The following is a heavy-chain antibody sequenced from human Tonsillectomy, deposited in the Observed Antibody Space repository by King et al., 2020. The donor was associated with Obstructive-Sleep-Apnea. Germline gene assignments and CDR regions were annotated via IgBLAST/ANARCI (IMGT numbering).Heavy chain of an antibody. Sequence: DVQLVESGAEVKKPGESLKISCKGSGYSFNSYWIGWVRQMPGKGLECMGIIYPGDSNTRYSPSFQGQFTFSADQSISTAYLQWSSLKASDTAMYYCAKADYSSGWSTFDFWGQGTLVTVSS. CDR3: AKADYSSGWSTFDF. CDR1: GYSFNSYW. J-gene: IGHJ4*02. D-gene: IGHD6-19*01. CDR2: IYPGDSNT. V-gene: IGHV5-51*01.